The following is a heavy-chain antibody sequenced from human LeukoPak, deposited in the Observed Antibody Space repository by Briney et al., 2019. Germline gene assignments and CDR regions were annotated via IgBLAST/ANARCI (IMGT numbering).Heavy chain of an antibody. V-gene: IGHV3-48*04. CDR2: INSINTI. CDR3: ARSREYYFEV. J-gene: IGHJ2*01. D-gene: IGHD6-6*01. CDR1: GFNFRKYS. Sequence: PGGSLRLSCDASGFNFRKYSMNWVRQAPGKGLEWISYINSINTIYYAESVKGRFTISRDNAKNSLYLQMDSLRVEDTALYYCARSREYYFEVWGRGTPVTVSS.